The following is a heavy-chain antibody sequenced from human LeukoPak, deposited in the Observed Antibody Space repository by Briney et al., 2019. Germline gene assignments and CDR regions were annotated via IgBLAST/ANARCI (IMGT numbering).Heavy chain of an antibody. CDR2: MSSGGGL. D-gene: IGHD2-2*01. Sequence: KTGGSLRLSCAAFGFTFSSHSMSWVRQAPGKGLEWVATMSSGGGLYYADSVKGRFTISRDNAKNALYLQMNSLRVEDTAVYYCARVGVVVPAAMPEFDYWGQGTLVTVSS. CDR3: ARVGVVVPAAMPEFDY. J-gene: IGHJ4*02. CDR1: GFTFSSHS. V-gene: IGHV3-21*06.